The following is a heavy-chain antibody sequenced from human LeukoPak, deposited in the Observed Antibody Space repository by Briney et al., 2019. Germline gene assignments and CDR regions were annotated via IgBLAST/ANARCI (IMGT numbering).Heavy chain of an antibody. CDR2: ISGSGGST. CDR1: GFTFSSYA. Sequence: GGSLRLSCAASGFTFSSYAMSWVRQAPGKGLEWVSAISGSGGSTYYADSVKGRFTISRDNSKNTLYLQMNSLRAEDTAVYYCAKDPSGSYYAFSYFDYWGQGTLVTVSS. V-gene: IGHV3-23*01. J-gene: IGHJ4*02. D-gene: IGHD1-26*01. CDR3: AKDPSGSYYAFSYFDY.